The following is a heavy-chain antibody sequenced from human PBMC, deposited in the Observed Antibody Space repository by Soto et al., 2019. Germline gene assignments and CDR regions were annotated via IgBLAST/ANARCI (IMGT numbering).Heavy chain of an antibody. CDR3: ARGRRLRGGITSFDS. J-gene: IGHJ4*02. Sequence: PGGSLRLSCAASGFIFTTYAMNWVRQAPGKGLEWVSSVSGSGATTYYTDSVKGRLTISRDNSRNTLHLQMNSLRVDDTAVYYCARGRRLRGGITSFDSWGQGTLVTVSS. V-gene: IGHV3-23*01. D-gene: IGHD1-20*01. CDR2: VSGSGATT. CDR1: GFIFTTYA.